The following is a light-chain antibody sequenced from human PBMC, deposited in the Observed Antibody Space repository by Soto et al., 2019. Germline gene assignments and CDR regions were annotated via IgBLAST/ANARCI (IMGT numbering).Light chain of an antibody. CDR1: QSVSSY. CDR2: DAS. J-gene: IGKJ3*01. CDR3: QQPGT. Sequence: IVLTQFPATRTLSPGERATLSCRASQSVSSYLAWYQQKPGQAPRLLIYDASNRATGIPARFSGSGSGTDFTLPISSLEAEDFAVYYCQQPGTFGPGTKVDIK. V-gene: IGKV3-11*01.